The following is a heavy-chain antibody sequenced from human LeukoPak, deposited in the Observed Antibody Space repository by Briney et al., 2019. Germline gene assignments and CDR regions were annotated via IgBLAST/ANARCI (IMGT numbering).Heavy chain of an antibody. CDR1: GYTFTSSN. Sequence: GAAVRVSCKVSGYTFTSSNINWVRQAPGQGLEWMGWMTPSSGNTAYAQRFQGRVTMTRDTSTNTAFLQLTSLRSEDTAVYYCARGLDVERSSAWSWGPKKFYYNVMDVWGQGTTVTVSS. CDR3: ARGLDVERSSAWSWGPKKFYYNVMDV. D-gene: IGHD3-9*01. CDR2: MTPSSGNT. V-gene: IGHV1-8*01. J-gene: IGHJ6*02.